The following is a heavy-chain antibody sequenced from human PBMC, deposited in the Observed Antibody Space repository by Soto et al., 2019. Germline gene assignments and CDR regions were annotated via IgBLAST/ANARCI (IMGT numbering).Heavy chain of an antibody. CDR1: GFSLSTSGVG. V-gene: IGHV2-5*01. CDR3: AHGKLILHDGRAAAGTSGPTYYYYGMDV. J-gene: IGHJ6*02. D-gene: IGHD6-13*01. CDR2: IYWNDDK. Sequence: SGPTLVNPTQTLTLTCTFSGFSLSTSGVGVGWIRQPPGKALEWLALIYWNDDKRYSPSLKSRLTITKDTSKNQVVLTMTNMDPVDTATYYCAHGKLILHDGRAAAGTSGPTYYYYGMDVWGQGTTVTVSS.